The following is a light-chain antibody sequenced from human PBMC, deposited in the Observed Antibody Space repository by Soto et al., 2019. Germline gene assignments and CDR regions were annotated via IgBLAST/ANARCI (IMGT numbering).Light chain of an antibody. CDR2: DTS. CDR3: MVSYSGAHV. CDR1: TGAVTSGHF. V-gene: IGLV7-46*01. Sequence: QAVVTQEPSLTVSPGGTVTLTCGSSTGAVTSGHFPYWFQQKPGQAPRTLIYDTSNKYSWTPARFSGSLLGGKAALTLSGAQPEDEADSHCMVSYSGAHVFGTGTKVTVL. J-gene: IGLJ1*01.